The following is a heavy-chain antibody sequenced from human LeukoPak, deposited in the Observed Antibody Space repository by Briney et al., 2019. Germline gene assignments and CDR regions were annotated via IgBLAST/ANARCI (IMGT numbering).Heavy chain of an antibody. Sequence: PETLSLTCAVYGGSFSGYYWSWIRQPPGKGLEWIGEINHSGSTNYNPSLKSRVTISVDTSKNQFSLKLSSVTAADTAVYYCALPTYYDFWSGYYSGRNYYGMDVWGQGTTVTVSS. CDR1: GGSFSGYY. J-gene: IGHJ6*02. D-gene: IGHD3-3*01. CDR2: INHSGST. CDR3: ALPTYYDFWSGYYSGRNYYGMDV. V-gene: IGHV4-34*01.